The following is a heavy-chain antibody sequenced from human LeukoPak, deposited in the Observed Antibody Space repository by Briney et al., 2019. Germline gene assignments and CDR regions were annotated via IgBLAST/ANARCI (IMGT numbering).Heavy chain of an antibody. CDR3: ARQVTMVRGANWFDP. D-gene: IGHD3-10*01. CDR2: IYPGDSDT. CDR1: GYSFTSYW. Sequence: GESLKISCKGSGYSFTSYWIGWVRQMPGKGLEWMGIIYPGDSDTRYSPSLQGQVTISADKSISTAYLQWSSLKASDTAMYYCARQVTMVRGANWFDPWGQGTLVTVSS. V-gene: IGHV5-51*01. J-gene: IGHJ5*02.